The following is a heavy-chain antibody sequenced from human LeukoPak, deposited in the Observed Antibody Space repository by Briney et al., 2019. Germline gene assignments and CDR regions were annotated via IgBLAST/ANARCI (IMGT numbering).Heavy chain of an antibody. V-gene: IGHV3-48*03. Sequence: PGGSLRFSCAASGFTFSSYEMNWVRQAPGKGLEWVSYISSSGSTIYYADSVKGRFTISRDNAKNSLYLQMNSLRAEDTAVYYCARSYGSGSYGMDVWGKGTTVTVSS. CDR2: ISSSGSTI. D-gene: IGHD3-10*01. CDR1: GFTFSSYE. CDR3: ARSYGSGSYGMDV. J-gene: IGHJ6*04.